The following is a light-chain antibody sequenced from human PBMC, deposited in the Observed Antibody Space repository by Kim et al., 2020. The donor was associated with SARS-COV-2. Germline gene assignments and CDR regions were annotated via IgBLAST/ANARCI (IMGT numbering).Light chain of an antibody. V-gene: IGLV1-47*01. CDR1: GANSGSKY. J-gene: IGLJ2*01. Sequence: GQRGTVRSQGTGANSGSKYVCWCRQLTGTAPKLLRYRNDQRPAGVHDRFSGSKSGSSASLAISGLRSEDEADYYCAAWDDSLSGPVFGGGTQLTVL. CDR2: RND. CDR3: AAWDDSLSGPV.